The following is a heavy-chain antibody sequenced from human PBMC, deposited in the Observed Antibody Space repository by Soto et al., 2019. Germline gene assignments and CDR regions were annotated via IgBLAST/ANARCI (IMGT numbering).Heavy chain of an antibody. J-gene: IGHJ6*02. Sequence: ASVKVSCKASGYTFTSYDINWVRQATGQGLEWMGWMNPNSGNTGYEQKFQGRVTMTRNTSISTAYMELSSLGYEDTAVYYCAGWFYYCGMDVWGQGTTVTVSS. CDR2: MNPNSGNT. V-gene: IGHV1-8*01. D-gene: IGHD3-10*01. CDR3: AGWFYYCGMDV. CDR1: GYTFTSYD.